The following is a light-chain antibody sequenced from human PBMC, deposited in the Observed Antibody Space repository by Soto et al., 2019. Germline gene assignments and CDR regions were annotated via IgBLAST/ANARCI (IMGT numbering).Light chain of an antibody. CDR2: AAS. V-gene: IGKV3-20*01. J-gene: IGKJ5*01. CDR1: QSVSSSH. Sequence: EIVLTQSPGTLSLSPGERATLSCRASQSVSSSHLAWYQQKRGQPPRLLIYAASNRATGIPDRFGGSGSGTEFTLTITRLEPEDFGVYYCQQYGASPPITFGQGTRLDIK. CDR3: QQYGASPPIT.